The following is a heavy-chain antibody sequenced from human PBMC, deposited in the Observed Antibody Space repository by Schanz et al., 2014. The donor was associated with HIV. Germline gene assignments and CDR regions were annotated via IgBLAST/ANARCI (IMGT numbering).Heavy chain of an antibody. Sequence: QVQLVQSGAEVKKPGASVKVSCQASGYSFTGYYMHWVRQAPGQGLEWMGWVNPNSGDTNYAQKFQGRVTMTRDTSISTAYMQLSRLRSDDTAVYYCARGRYFDWLSFGGGSSVYGLDVWGQGTTVTVSS. V-gene: IGHV1-2*02. CDR1: GYSFTGYY. CDR3: ARGRYFDWLSFGGGSSVYGLDV. D-gene: IGHD3-9*01. CDR2: VNPNSGDT. J-gene: IGHJ6*02.